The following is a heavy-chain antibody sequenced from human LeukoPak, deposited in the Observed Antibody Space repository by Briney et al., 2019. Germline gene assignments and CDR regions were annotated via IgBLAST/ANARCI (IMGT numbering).Heavy chain of an antibody. J-gene: IGHJ4*02. CDR2: INHSGST. Sequence: NSSETLSLTCAVYGGSFSGYYWSWIRQPPGKGLEWIEEINHSGSTNYNPSLKSRVTISVDTSKNQFSLKLSSVTAADTAVYYCARGLSLRYYGSGSYFYWGQGTLVTVSS. D-gene: IGHD3-10*01. V-gene: IGHV4-34*01. CDR1: GGSFSGYY. CDR3: ARGLSLRYYGSGSYFY.